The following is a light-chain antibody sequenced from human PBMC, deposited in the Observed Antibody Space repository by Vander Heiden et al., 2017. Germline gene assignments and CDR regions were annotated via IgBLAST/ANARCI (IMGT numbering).Light chain of an antibody. Sequence: SSELTQDPDVSVALGQTVRITFQGYSLRTYYASWYQQKPGQAPVLVIYGKNNRPSGIPDRFSGSSSGNTASLTTTGAQAEDEADYYCNSRDSSGNHWVFGGGTKLTVL. CDR2: GKN. J-gene: IGLJ3*02. CDR1: SLRTYY. CDR3: NSRDSSGNHWV. V-gene: IGLV3-19*01.